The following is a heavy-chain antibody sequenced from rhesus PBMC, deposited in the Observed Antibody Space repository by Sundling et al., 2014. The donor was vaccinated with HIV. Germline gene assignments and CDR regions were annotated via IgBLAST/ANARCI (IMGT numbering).Heavy chain of an antibody. Sequence: QVQLVQSGTEVKKPGSSVKVSCKASGYTFTEYYMHWVRQAPGQGPEWMGEINPKTGDTIYAQKFQGRVTMTRDTSTKTAFLELSSLRSEDTAVYYCAITIAAAGPAGDGWDSWGRRGPSSSSPQ. V-gene: IGHV1-138*01. D-gene: IGHD6-31*01. CDR2: INPKTGDT. CDR3: AITIAAAGPAGDGWDS. J-gene: IGHJ6*01. CDR1: GYTFTEYY.